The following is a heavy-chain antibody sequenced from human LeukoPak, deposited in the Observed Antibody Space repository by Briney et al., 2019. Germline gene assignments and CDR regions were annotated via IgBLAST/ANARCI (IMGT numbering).Heavy chain of an antibody. V-gene: IGHV3-13*05. Sequence: GSLRLSCAASGFTFSSYDMHWVRQATGKGLEWVSAIGTAGDPYYPGSVKGRFTISRENAKNSLYLEMNSLRAGDTAVYYCARSHCSSTSCYGAFDIWGQGTMVTVSS. CDR2: IGTAGDP. CDR3: ARSHCSSTSCYGAFDI. J-gene: IGHJ3*02. D-gene: IGHD2-2*01. CDR1: GFTFSSYD.